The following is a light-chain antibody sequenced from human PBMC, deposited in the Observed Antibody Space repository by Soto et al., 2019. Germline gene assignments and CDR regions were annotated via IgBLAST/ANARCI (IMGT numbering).Light chain of an antibody. Sequence: ETVLTQSPGTLSLSPGERAILSCRASQSVSSNYLAWYQQKPGQAPRLLMYGASTRATGIPDRFSGGGSGTDFTLTISRLEPEDFAVYFCQQYAYSPPTFGPGTKVDIK. CDR2: GAS. V-gene: IGKV3-20*01. CDR3: QQYAYSPPT. CDR1: QSVSSNY. J-gene: IGKJ3*01.